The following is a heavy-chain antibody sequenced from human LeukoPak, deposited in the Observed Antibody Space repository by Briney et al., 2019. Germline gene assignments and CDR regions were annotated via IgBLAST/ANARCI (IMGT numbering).Heavy chain of an antibody. Sequence: GGSLRLSCAASGFTFSSHWMHWVRQAPGKGLVWVSRISVDGSNTRYADSVKGRFTISRDNAKKTLYLQMNSLRAEDMAVYYCARGRTRSNAFDVWGQGTMFTVSS. CDR1: GFTFSSHW. D-gene: IGHD1-7*01. CDR2: ISVDGSNT. J-gene: IGHJ3*01. CDR3: ARGRTRSNAFDV. V-gene: IGHV3-74*01.